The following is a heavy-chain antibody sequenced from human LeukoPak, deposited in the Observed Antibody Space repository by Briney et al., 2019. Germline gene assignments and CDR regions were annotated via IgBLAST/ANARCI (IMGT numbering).Heavy chain of an antibody. CDR1: GFTFSSYW. CDR2: INSDGSST. D-gene: IGHD6-19*01. V-gene: IGHV3-74*01. Sequence: GGSLRLSCAASGFTFSSYWMHWVRQAPGKGLVWVSRINSDGSSTSYADSVKGRFTISRDNAKNTLYLQMNSLRAEDTALYYCAKDPFSCRSSGCHGIDYWGQGTLVTVSS. CDR3: AKDPFSCRSSGCHGIDY. J-gene: IGHJ4*02.